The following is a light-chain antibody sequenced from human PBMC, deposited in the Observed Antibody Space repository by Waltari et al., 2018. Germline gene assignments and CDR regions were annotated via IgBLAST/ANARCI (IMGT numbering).Light chain of an antibody. J-gene: IGKJ2*01. V-gene: IGKV3-15*01. CDR3: QHYNNWPPLYT. CDR2: GAS. CDR1: QSVNSN. Sequence: RASQSVNSNLAWFQQKPGQPPRLLIYGASTRATGIPARFSGSGSGTEFTLTISSLQSEDFAVYYCQHYNNWPPLYTFGQGTKLEIK.